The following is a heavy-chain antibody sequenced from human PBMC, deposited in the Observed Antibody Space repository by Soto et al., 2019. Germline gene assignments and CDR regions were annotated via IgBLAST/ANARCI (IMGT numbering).Heavy chain of an antibody. CDR3: VSQRTSVCSQAYFDS. D-gene: IGHD2-8*01. CDR2: VYYRGAS. V-gene: IGHV4-39*01. J-gene: IGHJ4*02. CDR1: GGSVSNSNYY. Sequence: SETLSLTCTVSGGSVSNSNYYWCWIRHSPGKGLEWIGSVYYRGASYSKSSVKSRVTISVDTYKNQFSMTLNSVTAPDTVVYSCVSQRTSVCSQAYFDSWGPGALVTVSS.